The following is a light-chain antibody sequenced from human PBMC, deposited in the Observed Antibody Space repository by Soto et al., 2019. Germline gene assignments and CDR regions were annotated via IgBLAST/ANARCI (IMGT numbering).Light chain of an antibody. V-gene: IGKV1-33*01. Sequence: DIQMTQSPSSLSASVGDRVTITCQASQDISNYLNWYQQKPGKAPKLLIYDASNLETGVPSRFSGSGSVTDFTFTISSLQPEDIATYYCQQYDNLPPFPFGPGTKVDIK. CDR2: DAS. CDR1: QDISNY. J-gene: IGKJ3*01. CDR3: QQYDNLPPFP.